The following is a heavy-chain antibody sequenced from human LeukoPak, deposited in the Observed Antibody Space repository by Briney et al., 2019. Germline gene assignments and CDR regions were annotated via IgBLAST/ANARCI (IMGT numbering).Heavy chain of an antibody. V-gene: IGHV3-30*04. CDR1: GFTFSGYA. CDR2: ISYDGSNK. D-gene: IGHD3-22*01. Sequence: GGSLRLSCAASGFTFSGYAMHWVRQAPGKGLEWVAVISYDGSNKYYADSVKGRFTISRDNSKNTLYLQMNSLRAEDTAVYYCARDGPTTYYYDSSGYYLDYWGQGTLVTVSS. J-gene: IGHJ4*02. CDR3: ARDGPTTYYYDSSGYYLDY.